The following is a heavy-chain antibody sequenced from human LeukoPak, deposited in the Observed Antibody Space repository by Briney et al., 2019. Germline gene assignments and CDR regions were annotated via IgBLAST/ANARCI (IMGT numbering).Heavy chain of an antibody. CDR1: GFTFDDYA. J-gene: IGHJ5*02. V-gene: IGHV3-9*01. Sequence: GGSLRLSCAASGFTFDDYAMHWVRQAPGKGLEWVSGISGSIGYADSVKGRFTISRDNAKNSLYLQTNSLRAEDTALYYCAKGRDKYQLLSKNWFDPWGQGTLVTVSS. D-gene: IGHD2-2*01. CDR2: ISGSI. CDR3: AKGRDKYQLLSKNWFDP.